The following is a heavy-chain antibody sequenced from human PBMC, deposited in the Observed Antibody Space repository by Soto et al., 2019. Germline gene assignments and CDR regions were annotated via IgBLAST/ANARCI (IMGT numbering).Heavy chain of an antibody. J-gene: IGHJ4*02. D-gene: IGHD3-10*01. CDR3: AKDYWPARGSGSPLDY. CDR1: GITFSSYD. V-gene: IGHV3-30*18. CDR2: ISYDGSNK. Sequence: QVQLVESGGGVVQPGRSLRLSCAASGITFSSYDMHWVRQAPGKGLEWVAVISYDGSNKYYADSGKGRFTISRDNAKNTLYLQMSSLRAEDTAVYYCAKDYWPARGSGSPLDYWGQGTLVTVSS.